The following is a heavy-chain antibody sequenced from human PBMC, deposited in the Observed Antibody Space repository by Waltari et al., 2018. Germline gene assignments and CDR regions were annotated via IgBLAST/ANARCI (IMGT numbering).Heavy chain of an antibody. CDR1: GYTLPSYG. D-gene: IGHD3-22*01. CDR3: ARDIDYYDSSGYSDY. Sequence: QVQLGQSGAEVKKPGASVKVSGKASGYTLPSYGSSWVRQAPGQGREWMGWISAYNGNTNYAQKLQGRVTMTTDTSTSTAYMELRSLRSDDTAVYYCARDIDYYDSSGYSDYWGQGTLVTVSS. J-gene: IGHJ4*02. CDR2: ISAYNGNT. V-gene: IGHV1-18*01.